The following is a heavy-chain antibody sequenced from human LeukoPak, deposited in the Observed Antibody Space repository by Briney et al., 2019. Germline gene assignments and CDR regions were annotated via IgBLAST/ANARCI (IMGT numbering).Heavy chain of an antibody. J-gene: IGHJ6*04. CDR1: GITFSSYE. CDR3: ARIPRGISGMDV. Sequence: GRSLRLSCAATGITFSSYEMNWVRQAQGKGLEWVSYISSSGSTIYYADSVRGRFTISRDNAKNSLYLQMNSLRAEDTAVYYCARIPRGISGMDVWGKGTTVTVSS. D-gene: IGHD2-15*01. CDR2: ISSSGSTI. V-gene: IGHV3-48*03.